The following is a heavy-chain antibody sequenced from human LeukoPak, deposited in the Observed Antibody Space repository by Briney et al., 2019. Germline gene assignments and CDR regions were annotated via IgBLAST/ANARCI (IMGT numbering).Heavy chain of an antibody. CDR3: TTLGYSGYAFNC. J-gene: IGHJ4*02. CDR2: IKSKTHGGTM. Sequence: GGSLRLSCAASGFIFSNVWMTWVRQAPGKGLERVGRIKSKTHGGTMDYAAPVKGRFTISRDDSKSTLFLQVNDLKTEDTAMYYCTTLGYSGYAFNCWGQGTLVTVSS. CDR1: GFIFSNVW. D-gene: IGHD3-22*01. V-gene: IGHV3-15*01.